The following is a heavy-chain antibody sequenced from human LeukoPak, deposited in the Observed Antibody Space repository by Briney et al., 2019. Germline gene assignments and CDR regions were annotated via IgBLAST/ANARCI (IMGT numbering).Heavy chain of an antibody. V-gene: IGHV3-11*01. CDR1: GFTFSDYY. CDR2: ISSSGSTI. J-gene: IGHJ4*02. D-gene: IGHD4-23*01. CDR3: ARDVTTVVTHYFDY. Sequence: GGSLRLSCAASGFTFSDYYMSWIRQAPGKGLEWVSYISSSGSTIYYADSVKGRFTISRDNAKNSLYLQMNSLRAEDTAVYYCARDVTTVVTHYFDYWGQGTLVTVSS.